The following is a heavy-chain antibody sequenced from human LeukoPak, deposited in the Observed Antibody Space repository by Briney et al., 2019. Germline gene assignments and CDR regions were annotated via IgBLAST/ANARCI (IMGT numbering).Heavy chain of an antibody. CDR2: ISSDSSYI. D-gene: IGHD2-8*02. CDR1: GFTFSTYS. J-gene: IGHJ3*01. Sequence: GGSLRLSCAASGFTFSTYSMNWVRQAPGKGLEWVSSISSDSSYINYADSVKGRFTISRDNAKNSLYLQMNSLRAEDTAVYYCARDLGLTGWGQGTMVTVSS. V-gene: IGHV3-21*01. CDR3: ARDLGLTG.